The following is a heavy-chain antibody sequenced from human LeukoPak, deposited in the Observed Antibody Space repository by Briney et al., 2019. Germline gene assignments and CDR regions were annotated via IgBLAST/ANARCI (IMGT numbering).Heavy chain of an antibody. Sequence: GASVKVSCKASGGTFISYAISWVRQAPGQGLEWMGGIIPIFGTANYAQKFQGRVTITAAESTSTAYMELSSLRSEDTAVYYCARDRNGDYVPENYHYGMDVWGQGTTVTVSS. CDR1: GGTFISYA. D-gene: IGHD4-17*01. J-gene: IGHJ6*02. CDR2: IIPIFGTA. CDR3: ARDRNGDYVPENYHYGMDV. V-gene: IGHV1-69*01.